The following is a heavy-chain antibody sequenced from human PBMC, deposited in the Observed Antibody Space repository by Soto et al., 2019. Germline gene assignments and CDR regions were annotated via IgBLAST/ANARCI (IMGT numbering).Heavy chain of an antibody. CDR2: IYYSGST. J-gene: IGHJ4*02. V-gene: IGHV4-30-4*01. Sequence: PSETLSLTCTVSGGSISSGDYYWSWIRQPPGKGLEWIGYIYYSGSTYYNPSLKSRGTISVDTSKNQFSLKLSSVTAADTAVYYWARASGYSYGFDYWGQGTLVTVSS. CDR3: ARASGYSYGFDY. D-gene: IGHD5-18*01. CDR1: GGSISSGDYY.